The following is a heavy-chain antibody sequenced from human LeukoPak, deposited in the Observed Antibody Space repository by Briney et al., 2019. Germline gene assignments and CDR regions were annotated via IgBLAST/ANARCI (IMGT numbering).Heavy chain of an antibody. J-gene: IGHJ4*02. CDR1: GFTVSSNH. CDR3: AREASEWLLQEF. D-gene: IGHD6-19*01. CDR2: IYSGGLT. V-gene: IGHV3-66*01. Sequence: GGSLRLSCAASGFTVSSNHMSWVRQAPGKGLEWVSIIYSGGLTYYGESVKGRFTISRDNSKDTVYLQMNSLRVDDTAVYYCAREASEWLLQEFWGQGTLVTVSS.